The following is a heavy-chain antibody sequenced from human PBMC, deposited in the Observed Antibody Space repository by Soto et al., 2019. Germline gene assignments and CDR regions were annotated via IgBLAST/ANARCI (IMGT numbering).Heavy chain of an antibody. CDR3: ARGRGPGYYDSSGYYRYYFDY. Sequence: QVQLVQSGAEVKKPGSSVKVSCKASGGTFSSYAISWVRQAPGQGLEWMGGIIPIFGTANYAQKFQGRVTITADESTSTAYMELSSLRSEDTAVYYCARGRGPGYYDSSGYYRYYFDYWGQGTLVTVSS. J-gene: IGHJ4*02. CDR1: GGTFSSYA. CDR2: IIPIFGTA. V-gene: IGHV1-69*01. D-gene: IGHD3-22*01.